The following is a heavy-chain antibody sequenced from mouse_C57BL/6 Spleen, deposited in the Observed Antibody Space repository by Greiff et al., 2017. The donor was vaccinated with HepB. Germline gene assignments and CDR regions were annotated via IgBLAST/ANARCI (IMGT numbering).Heavy chain of an antibody. CDR2: ISSGSSTI. CDR3: ARTTVVASFDY. J-gene: IGHJ2*01. D-gene: IGHD1-1*01. CDR1: GFTFSVYG. Sequence: VQLMESGGGLVKPGGSLILSCAASGFTFSVYGMPWVRPAPVMGLEWVAYISSGSSTIYYADTVKGRFTISRDNAKNTLFLQMTSLRSEDTAMYYCARTTVVASFDYWGQGTTLTVSS. V-gene: IGHV5-17*01.